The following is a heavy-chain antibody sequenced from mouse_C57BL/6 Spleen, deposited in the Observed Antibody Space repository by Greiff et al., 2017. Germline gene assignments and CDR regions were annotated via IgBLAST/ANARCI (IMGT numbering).Heavy chain of an antibody. D-gene: IGHD2-3*01. V-gene: IGHV5-4*01. CDR3: ARERGYYVWFAY. J-gene: IGHJ3*01. Sequence: EVQVVESGGGLVKPGGSLKLSCAASGFTFSSYAMSWVRQTPEKRLEWVATISDGGSYTYYPDNVKGRFTISRDNAKNNLYLQMSHLKSEDTAMYYCARERGYYVWFAYWGQGTLVTVSA. CDR2: ISDGGSYT. CDR1: GFTFSSYA.